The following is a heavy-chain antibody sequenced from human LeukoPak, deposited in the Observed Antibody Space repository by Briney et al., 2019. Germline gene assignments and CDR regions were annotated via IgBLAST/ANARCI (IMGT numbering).Heavy chain of an antibody. D-gene: IGHD6-19*01. CDR1: GFTFSSYA. V-gene: IGHV3-23*01. CDR2: XXXSGGST. CDR3: AKRIAVAGRAAGEYFDY. J-gene: IGHJ4*02. Sequence: GGSLRLSCAASGFTFSSYAMSWVRQAPGKGLXXXXXXXXSGGSTYYADSVKGRFTISRDNSKNTLYLQMNSLRAEDTAVYYCAKRIAVAGRAAGEYFDYWGQGTLVTVSS.